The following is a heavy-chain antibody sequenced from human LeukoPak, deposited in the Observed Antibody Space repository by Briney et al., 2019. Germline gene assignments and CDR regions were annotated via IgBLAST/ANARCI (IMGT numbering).Heavy chain of an antibody. D-gene: IGHD6-19*01. J-gene: IGHJ5*02. CDR1: GFTXXSYA. CDR2: ISYDGSNK. V-gene: IGHV3-30-3*01. CDR3: ASSSSGWFDP. Sequence: RLXCXASGFTXXSYAXXWVRQAPGKGLEWVAVISYDGSNKYYADSVKGRFTISRDNSKNTLYLQMNSLRAEDTAVYYCASSSSGWFDPWGQGTLVTVSS.